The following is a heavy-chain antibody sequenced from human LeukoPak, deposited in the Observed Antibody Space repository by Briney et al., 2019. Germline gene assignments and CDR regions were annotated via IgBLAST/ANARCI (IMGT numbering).Heavy chain of an antibody. CDR3: ARYCSGGSCYSIFDY. D-gene: IGHD2-15*01. CDR2: INHSGST. CDR1: GGSISSYY. V-gene: IGHV4-34*01. J-gene: IGHJ4*02. Sequence: PSETLSLTCTVSGGSISSYYWSWIRQPPGKGLEWIGEINHSGSTNYNPSLKSRVTISVDTSKNQFSLKLSSVTAADTAVYYCARYCSGGSCYSIFDYWGQGTLVTVSS.